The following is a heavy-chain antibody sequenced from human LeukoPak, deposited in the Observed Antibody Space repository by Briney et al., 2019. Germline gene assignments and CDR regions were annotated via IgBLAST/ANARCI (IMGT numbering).Heavy chain of an antibody. Sequence: GASVKVSCKASGGTFSSYAISWVRQAPGQGLEWMGGIIPIFGTANYAQKFQGRVTMTTDTSTSTAYMELRSLRSDDTAVYYCARSIVGATGAFDIWGQGTMVTVSS. CDR3: ARSIVGATGAFDI. CDR2: IIPIFGTA. CDR1: GGTFSSYA. V-gene: IGHV1-69*05. J-gene: IGHJ3*02. D-gene: IGHD1-26*01.